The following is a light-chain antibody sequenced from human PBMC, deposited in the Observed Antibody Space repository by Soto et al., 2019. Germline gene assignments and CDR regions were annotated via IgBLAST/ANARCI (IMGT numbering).Light chain of an antibody. Sequence: EIVLTQSPGTLSFSPGERATLSCRASQSVSGRLAWYQQKPGQAPRLLMSGASTRASGIPDRFRGGGSGTDFTLTISRLEPEDFALYYCQQYGGSPISFGQGTRLEIK. CDR2: GAS. V-gene: IGKV3-20*01. J-gene: IGKJ5*01. CDR1: QSVSGR. CDR3: QQYGGSPIS.